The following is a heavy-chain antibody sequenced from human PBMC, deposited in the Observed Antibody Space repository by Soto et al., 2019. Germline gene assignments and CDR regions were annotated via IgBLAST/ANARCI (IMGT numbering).Heavy chain of an antibody. Sequence: EVQLVESGGGLVKPGGSLRLSCAASGFTFSNAWMSWVRQAPGKGLEWVGCIKSKTDGGTTDYAAPVKGRFTISRDDSKNTLYLQMNSLKTEDTAVYYCTTDPLRITMSPGGGQGTLVTVSS. CDR2: IKSKTDGGTT. D-gene: IGHD3-10*02. CDR3: TTDPLRITMSPG. V-gene: IGHV3-15*01. CDR1: GFTFSNAW. J-gene: IGHJ4*02.